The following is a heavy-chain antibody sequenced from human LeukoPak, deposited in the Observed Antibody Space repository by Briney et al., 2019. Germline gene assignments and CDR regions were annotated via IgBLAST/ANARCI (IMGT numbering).Heavy chain of an antibody. CDR2: ISYDGSNK. CDR3: AKPHFDS. CDR1: GFTFSSYA. V-gene: IGHV3-30*04. J-gene: IGHJ4*02. Sequence: GGSLRLSCAASGFTFSSYAMHWVRQAPGKGLEWVAVISYDGSNKYYTDSVKGRFTISRDNSKNTLYLQMNSLRAEDTAVYYCAKPHFDSWGQGTLVTVSS.